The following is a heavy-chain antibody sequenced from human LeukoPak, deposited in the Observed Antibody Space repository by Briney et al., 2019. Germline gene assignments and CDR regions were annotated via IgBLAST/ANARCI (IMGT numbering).Heavy chain of an antibody. V-gene: IGHV3-11*01. CDR1: GFTFSDYS. CDR2: ISPSGSAI. Sequence: PGGSLRLSCAPSGFTFSDYSMAWIRQAPGKGLEWVSSISPSGSAIYYADSMRGRFTISRDSAKNSLYLHMDSLRAEDTAVYYCARFYYDNNGFPSFDYWGQGTLVTVSS. CDR3: ARFYYDNNGFPSFDY. J-gene: IGHJ4*02. D-gene: IGHD3-16*01.